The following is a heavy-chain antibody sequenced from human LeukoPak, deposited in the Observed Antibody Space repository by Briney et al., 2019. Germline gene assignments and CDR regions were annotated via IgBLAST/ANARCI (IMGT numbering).Heavy chain of an antibody. J-gene: IGHJ4*02. Sequence: SETLSLTCGVSGGSISSGGYSWSWIRQPPGKGLEWIGEINHSGSTNYNPSLKSRVTISVDTSKNQFSLKLSSVTAADTAVYYCARRPYYDFWSGYYGAYYFDYWGRGTLVTVSS. CDR1: GGSISSGGYS. CDR3: ARRPYYDFWSGYYGAYYFDY. V-gene: IGHV4-30-2*01. CDR2: INHSGST. D-gene: IGHD3-3*01.